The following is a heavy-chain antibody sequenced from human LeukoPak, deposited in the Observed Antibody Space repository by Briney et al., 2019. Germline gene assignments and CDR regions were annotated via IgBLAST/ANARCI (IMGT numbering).Heavy chain of an antibody. V-gene: IGHV3-48*03. Sequence: PGGSLRLFCAASGFTFSSYEMNWVRQAPGKGLEWVSYISSSASSIYYADSVKGRFTISRDNAKNSLYLQMTSLRAADTAVYYCARGPSTAGSIDYWGQGTLVTVSS. CDR1: GFTFSSYE. CDR2: ISSSASSI. D-gene: IGHD1-26*01. J-gene: IGHJ4*02. CDR3: ARGPSTAGSIDY.